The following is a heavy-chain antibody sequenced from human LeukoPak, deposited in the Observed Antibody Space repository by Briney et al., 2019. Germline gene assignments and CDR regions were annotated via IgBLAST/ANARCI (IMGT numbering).Heavy chain of an antibody. J-gene: IGHJ4*02. CDR3: ARGIWFGEFTPPYYFDY. V-gene: IGHV4-59*01. CDR2: IYYSGST. D-gene: IGHD3-10*01. CDR1: GGSISSYY. Sequence: SETLSLTCTVSGGSISSYYWSWIRQPPGKGLEWIGYIYYSGSTNCNPSLKSRVTISVDTSKNQFSLKLSSVTAADTAVYYCARGIWFGEFTPPYYFDYWGQGTLVTVSS.